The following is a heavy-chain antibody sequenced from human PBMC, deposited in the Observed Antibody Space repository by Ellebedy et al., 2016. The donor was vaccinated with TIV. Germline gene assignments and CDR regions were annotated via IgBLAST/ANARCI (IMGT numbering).Heavy chain of an antibody. CDR3: ARRGYGGYDY. CDR1: GGSISSSSYY. CDR2: IHYSGST. Sequence: SETLSLXXSVSGGSISSSSYYWGWIRQPPGKGLEWIGSIHYSGSTYYNPSLKSRVTISVDTSKNQFSLKLSSVTAADTAVYYCARRGYGGYDYWGQGTLVTVSS. D-gene: IGHD5-12*01. V-gene: IGHV4-39*01. J-gene: IGHJ4*02.